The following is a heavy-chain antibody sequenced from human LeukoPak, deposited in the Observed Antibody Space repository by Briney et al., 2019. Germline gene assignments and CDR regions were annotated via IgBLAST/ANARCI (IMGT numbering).Heavy chain of an antibody. V-gene: IGHV3-30-3*01. CDR1: GFTFSSYA. CDR2: ISYDGSSR. J-gene: IGHJ4*02. Sequence: GGSLRLSCAASGFTFSSYAMHWVRQAPGKGLDWVADISYDGSSRSYADSVRGRFIISRDNSKSTLYVEMNSLRAEDTAVYYCARLVGWNYDYWGQGTLVTVSS. CDR3: ARLVGWNYDY. D-gene: IGHD1-1*01.